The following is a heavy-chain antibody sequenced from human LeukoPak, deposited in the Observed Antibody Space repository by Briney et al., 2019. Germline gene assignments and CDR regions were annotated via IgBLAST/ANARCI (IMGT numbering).Heavy chain of an antibody. CDR3: ARDPRGEYCTNGVCSKTTPQIFQH. V-gene: IGHV3-7*01. J-gene: IGHJ1*01. Sequence: GGSLRLSCAASGFTFSSYAMSWVRQAPGKGLEWVANIKQDGSEKYYVDSVKGRFTISRDNAKNSLYLQMNSLRAEDTAVYYCARDPRGEYCTNGVCSKTTPQIFQHWGQGTLVTVSS. D-gene: IGHD2-8*01. CDR2: IKQDGSEK. CDR1: GFTFSSYA.